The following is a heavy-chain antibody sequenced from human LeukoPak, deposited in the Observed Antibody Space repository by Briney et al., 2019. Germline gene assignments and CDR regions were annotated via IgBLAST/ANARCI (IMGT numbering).Heavy chain of an antibody. CDR1: GYTFTGYY. Sequence: ASVKVSCKASGYTFTGYYMHWVRQAPGQGLEWMGWINPNSGGTNYAQKFQGWVTMTRDTSISTAYMELSRLRSDDTAVYYYARIRDPVFPDIWGQGTMVTVSS. D-gene: IGHD2-21*01. V-gene: IGHV1-2*04. CDR3: ARIRDPVFPDI. CDR2: INPNSGGT. J-gene: IGHJ3*02.